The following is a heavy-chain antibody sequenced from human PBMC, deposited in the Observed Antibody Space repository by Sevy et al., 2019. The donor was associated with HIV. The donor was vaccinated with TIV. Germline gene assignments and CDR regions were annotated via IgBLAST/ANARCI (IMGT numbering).Heavy chain of an antibody. V-gene: IGHV1-2*02. CDR2: INPNSGGT. Sequence: ASVKVSCKASGYTFTGYYIHWVRQAPGQGLEWMGCINPNSGGTKYAQRFQGRVTMTRDTSITTVYMELSRLRSDDTAVYYCARGRIVEGCWGQRTLVTVSS. D-gene: IGHD1-26*01. J-gene: IGHJ4*02. CDR1: GYTFTGYY. CDR3: ARGRIVEGC.